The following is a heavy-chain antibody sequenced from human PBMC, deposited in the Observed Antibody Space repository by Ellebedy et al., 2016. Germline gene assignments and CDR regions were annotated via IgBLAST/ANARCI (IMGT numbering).Heavy chain of an antibody. D-gene: IGHD3-22*01. V-gene: IGHV3-23*01. Sequence: GESLKISCAASGFTFSNHALSWVRQAPGKGLQWVSAISGSGGSTYYADSVKGRFTISRDNSKNTLNLQMNSLRVEDTAIYYCAKDLFYDSFGPFDYWGQGSLVTVSS. CDR1: GFTFSNHA. J-gene: IGHJ4*02. CDR3: AKDLFYDSFGPFDY. CDR2: ISGSGGST.